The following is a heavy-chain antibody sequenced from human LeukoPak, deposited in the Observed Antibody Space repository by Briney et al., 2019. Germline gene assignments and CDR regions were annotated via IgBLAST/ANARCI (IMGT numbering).Heavy chain of an antibody. J-gene: IGHJ6*03. V-gene: IGHV3-30*04. Sequence: GGSLRLSCAASGFVFRSYPMQWVRQAPGKGLEWVTIISYDGNHIFYADSVKGRFTISRDNSKNTLYLQMNSLRAEDTAVYYCAKDRIVGATFYYYMDVWGKGTTVTISS. CDR2: ISYDGNHI. D-gene: IGHD1-26*01. CDR1: GFVFRSYP. CDR3: AKDRIVGATFYYYMDV.